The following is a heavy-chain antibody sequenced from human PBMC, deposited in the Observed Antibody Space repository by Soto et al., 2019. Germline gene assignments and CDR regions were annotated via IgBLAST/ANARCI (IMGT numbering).Heavy chain of an antibody. CDR1: GGSISSYY. J-gene: IGHJ4*02. CDR2: IYYSGST. D-gene: IGHD5-18*01. V-gene: IGHV4-59*12. CDR3: ARTYSYGYDFDY. Sequence: SETLSLTCTVSGGSISSYYWSWIRQPPGKGLEWIGSIYYSGSTYYNPSLKSRVTISVDKSISTAYLQWSSLKASDTAMYYCARTYSYGYDFDYWGQGTLVTVSS.